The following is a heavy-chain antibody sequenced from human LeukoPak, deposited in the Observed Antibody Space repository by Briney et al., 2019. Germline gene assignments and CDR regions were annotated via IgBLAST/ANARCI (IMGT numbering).Heavy chain of an antibody. D-gene: IGHD6-13*01. J-gene: IGHJ4*02. CDR2: IYYSGST. V-gene: IGHV4-39*01. CDR1: GGSISSSSYY. CDR3: ARHLRARQLAA. Sequence: SEPLSLTCTVSGGSISSSSYYWGWIRQPPGKGLEWIGSIYYSGSTYYNPSLKSRVTISVDTSKNQFSLKLSSVTAADTAVYYCARHLRARQLAAWGQGTLVTVSS.